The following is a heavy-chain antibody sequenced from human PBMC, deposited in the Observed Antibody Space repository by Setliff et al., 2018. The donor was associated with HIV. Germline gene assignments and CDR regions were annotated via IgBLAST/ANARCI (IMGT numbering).Heavy chain of an antibody. Sequence: ASVKVSCKASGYTFTSYYIHWVRQAPGQGLEWMGIINPSGGGTTYAQTFQDRVTMSRDTSTRTAYMELSNLRSEDTALYYCARGPLYGYDRGYFDYWGQGTLVTVSS. V-gene: IGHV1-46*01. CDR1: GYTFTSYY. CDR3: ARGPLYGYDRGYFDY. J-gene: IGHJ4*02. D-gene: IGHD5-12*01. CDR2: INPSGGGT.